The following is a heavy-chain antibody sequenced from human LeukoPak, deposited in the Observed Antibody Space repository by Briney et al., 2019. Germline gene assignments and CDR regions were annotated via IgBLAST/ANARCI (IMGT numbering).Heavy chain of an antibody. J-gene: IGHJ4*02. V-gene: IGHV1-2*06. CDR3: ARRSLSKWFFDY. CDR1: GYTFTGYY. D-gene: IGHD3-22*01. CDR2: INPNSGGT. Sequence: ASVKVSCKASGYTFTGYYMHWVRQAPGQGLEWMGRINPNSGGTNYAQKFQDRVTMTRDTSISTAYMELSRLRSDDTAVYYCARRSLSKWFFDYWGQGTLVTVSS.